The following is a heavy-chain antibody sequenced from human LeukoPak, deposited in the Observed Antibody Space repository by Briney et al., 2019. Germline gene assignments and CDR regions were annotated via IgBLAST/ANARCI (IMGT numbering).Heavy chain of an antibody. V-gene: IGHV3-30*03. Sequence: GGSLRLSCAASGFTFSSYGMHWVRQAPGKGLEWVAVISYDGSNKYYADSVKGRFTISRDNSKNTLYLQMNSLRAEDTAVYYCARGPASTRYYYDSSGYYHTASGWFDPWGQGTLVTVSS. D-gene: IGHD3-22*01. CDR3: ARGPASTRYYYDSSGYYHTASGWFDP. J-gene: IGHJ5*02. CDR2: ISYDGSNK. CDR1: GFTFSSYG.